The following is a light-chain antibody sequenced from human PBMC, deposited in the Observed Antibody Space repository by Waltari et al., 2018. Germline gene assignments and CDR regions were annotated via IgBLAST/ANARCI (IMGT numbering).Light chain of an antibody. Sequence: QSALTQPASVSGSPGQSITLSCTGTSSDVGGYNYVSWYQQPPGKVPKLVIFDVSNRPSGVSNRFSGSKSGNTASLTISGLQAEDESDYYCCSFTSRSTWVFGGGTKLTVL. V-gene: IGLV2-14*01. CDR2: DVS. CDR3: CSFTSRSTWV. J-gene: IGLJ3*02. CDR1: SSDVGGYNY.